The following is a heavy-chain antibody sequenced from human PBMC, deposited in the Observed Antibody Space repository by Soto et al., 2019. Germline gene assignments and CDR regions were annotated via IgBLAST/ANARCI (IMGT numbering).Heavy chain of an antibody. CDR2: INPSDGGA. V-gene: IGHV1-46*01. Sequence: GASVKVSCKTSGYTFTNYHIHWVRQAPGQGLEWLGIINPSDGGAGYAQKFQGTVTMTRDTSTSTVYMDMSSLRSEDTAVYYCARVAHQSLDYWGLGTLVTVSS. J-gene: IGHJ4*02. CDR1: GYTFTNYH. D-gene: IGHD5-12*01. CDR3: ARVAHQSLDY.